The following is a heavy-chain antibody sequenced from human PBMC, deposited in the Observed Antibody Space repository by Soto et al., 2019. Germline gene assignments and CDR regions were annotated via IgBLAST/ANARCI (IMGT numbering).Heavy chain of an antibody. CDR2: IYSDGSGT. V-gene: IGHV3-74*03. Sequence: GSLRLSCAASGFTFSNFWMHWVRQAPGKGLVWVSRIYSDGSGTMYADSVKGRFTISRDNAKSTLYLQMNSLRPEDTAVYYCATLNSFGSDYWGRGTLVTVSP. CDR1: GFTFSNFW. J-gene: IGHJ4*02. CDR3: ATLNSFGSDY. D-gene: IGHD5-18*01.